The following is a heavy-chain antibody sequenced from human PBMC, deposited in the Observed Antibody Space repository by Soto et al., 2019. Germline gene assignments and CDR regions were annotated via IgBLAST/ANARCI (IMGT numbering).Heavy chain of an antibody. CDR1: GGSISSGGYY. Sequence: QVQLQESGPGLVKPSQTLSLTCTVSGGSISSGGYYWSWIRQHPGKGLEWIGYIYYSGSTYYNPSLRSGVTIPVDSSKNQFSLKLSSVTAADTAVYYCASGRGSSSWYWFDPWGQGTLVTVSS. D-gene: IGHD6-13*01. J-gene: IGHJ5*02. CDR3: ASGRGSSSWYWFDP. V-gene: IGHV4-31*03. CDR2: IYYSGST.